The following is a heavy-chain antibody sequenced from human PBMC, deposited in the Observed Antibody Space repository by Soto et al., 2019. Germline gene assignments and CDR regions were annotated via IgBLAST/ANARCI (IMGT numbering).Heavy chain of an antibody. J-gene: IGHJ6*02. V-gene: IGHV4-59*01. D-gene: IGHD2-15*01. Sequence: PSETLSLTCTVSGGSISSYYWSWIRQPPGKGLEWIGYIYYSGSTNYNPSLKSRVTISVDTSKNQFPLKLNSVTAADTAVYYCGRDPGPTNSSGGSCYRYSYYRMDVWGQGTTVTVSS. CDR3: GRDPGPTNSSGGSCYRYSYYRMDV. CDR1: GGSISSYY. CDR2: IYYSGST.